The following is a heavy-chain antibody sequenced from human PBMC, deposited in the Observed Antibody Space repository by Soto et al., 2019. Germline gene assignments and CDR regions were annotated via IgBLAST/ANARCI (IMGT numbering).Heavy chain of an antibody. D-gene: IGHD3-10*01. V-gene: IGHV4-34*01. CDR1: GGSFSGYY. CDR2: INHSGST. Sequence: PSETLSLTCAVYGGSFSGYYWSWIRQPPGKGLEWIGEINHSGSTNYNPSLKGRVTISVDTSKNQFSLKLSSVTAADTAVYYCARVITLVPFDYWGQGTLVTVSS. CDR3: ARVITLVPFDY. J-gene: IGHJ4*02.